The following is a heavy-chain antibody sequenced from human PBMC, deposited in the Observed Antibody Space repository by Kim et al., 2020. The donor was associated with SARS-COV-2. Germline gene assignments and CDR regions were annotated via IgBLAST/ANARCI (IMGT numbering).Heavy chain of an antibody. D-gene: IGHD3-10*01. CDR3: TRTYGSGSYRSYYYGMDV. J-gene: IGHJ6*02. CDR1: GFTFGDYA. CDR2: IRSKAYGGTT. Sequence: GGSLRLSCTASGFTFGDYAMSWFRQAPGKGLEWVGFIRSKAYGGTTEYAASVKGRFTISRDDSKSIAYLQMNSLKTEDTAVYYCTRTYGSGSYRSYYYGMDVWGQGTTVTVSS. V-gene: IGHV3-49*03.